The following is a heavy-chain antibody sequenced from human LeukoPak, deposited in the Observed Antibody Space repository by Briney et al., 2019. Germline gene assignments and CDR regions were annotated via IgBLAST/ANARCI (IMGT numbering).Heavy chain of an antibody. D-gene: IGHD6-19*01. CDR3: ARSRGGNSGWYPFDY. Sequence: GGSLRLSCAASGFTLSSNYMSWVRQAPGKGLEWVSLIYSGGITYYADSVKGRFTISRDNSKNTLYLQMNSLSAEDTAVYYCARSRGGNSGWYPFDYWGQGTLVTVSS. V-gene: IGHV3-53*01. CDR2: IYSGGIT. CDR1: GFTLSSNY. J-gene: IGHJ4*02.